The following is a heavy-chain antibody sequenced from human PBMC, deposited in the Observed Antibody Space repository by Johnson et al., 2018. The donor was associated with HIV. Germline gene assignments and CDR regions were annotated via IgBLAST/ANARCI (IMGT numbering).Heavy chain of an antibody. CDR1: EFTFSSYA. V-gene: IGHV3-30*04. J-gene: IGHJ3*02. Sequence: HVHLVESGGGAVQPVRSLRLSCAASEFTFSSYAFHWVRQAPGKGLEWVALISSDGSGKYYADSVQGRSTISRDNSKNTLYLQMHSLTPEDTAVYYCARGAVSGYVSVDAFHIWGQGTLVTVSS. CDR2: ISSDGSGK. CDR3: ARGAVSGYVSVDAFHI. D-gene: IGHD5-12*01.